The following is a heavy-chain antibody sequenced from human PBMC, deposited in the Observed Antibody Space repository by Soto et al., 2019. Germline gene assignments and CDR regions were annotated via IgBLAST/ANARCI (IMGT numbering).Heavy chain of an antibody. J-gene: IGHJ5*02. V-gene: IGHV3-23*01. CDR3: AKNQGVELVPLATVDWFDP. CDR1: GFIFENFG. D-gene: IGHD1-26*01. Sequence: PGGSLRLSCAASGFIFENFGMSWVRQAPGKGLEWISSISGSGFKKYYADSVKGRFNIARDNSKIKVYLELNNLSAEDTAVYHCAKNQGVELVPLATVDWFDPWGQGSVVTVSS. CDR2: ISGSGFKK.